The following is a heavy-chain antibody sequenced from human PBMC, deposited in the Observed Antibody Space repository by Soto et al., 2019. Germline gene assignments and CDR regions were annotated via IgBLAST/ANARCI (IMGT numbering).Heavy chain of an antibody. J-gene: IGHJ4*02. CDR2: ISWNSGSI. D-gene: IGHD3-3*01. CDR1: GFTFDDYA. CDR3: AKAGFWSGYYRLVDY. Sequence: EVQLVESGGGLVQPGRSLRLSCAASGFTFDDYAMHWVRQAPGKGLEWVSGISWNSGSIGYADSVKGRFTISRDNAKNSLYLQMNSLRAEDTALYYCAKAGFWSGYYRLVDYWGQGTLVTVSS. V-gene: IGHV3-9*01.